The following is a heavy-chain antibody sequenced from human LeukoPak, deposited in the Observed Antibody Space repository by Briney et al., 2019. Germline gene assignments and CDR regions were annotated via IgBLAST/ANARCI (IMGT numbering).Heavy chain of an antibody. CDR3: ARRAAVTQFDY. Sequence: GGLLRLSSAASGITFSSYSMNWVRQAAGKGLVWVSRINSDGSGTYYADSVKGRFTISRDNAKNTLYLQMNSLRAEDTAVYYCARRAAVTQFDYWGQGTLVTVSS. CDR1: GITFSSYS. CDR2: INSDGSGT. D-gene: IGHD4-17*01. J-gene: IGHJ4*02. V-gene: IGHV3-74*01.